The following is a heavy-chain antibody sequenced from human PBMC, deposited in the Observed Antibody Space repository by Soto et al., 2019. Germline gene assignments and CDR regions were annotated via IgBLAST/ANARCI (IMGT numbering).Heavy chain of an antibody. CDR1: GYSFTSYW. CDR3: AASTGRYSEYFDY. Sequence: EVQLVQSGAEVKKPGESLRISCKGSGYSFTSYWISWVRQMPGKGLEWMGRIDPSDHYINYSPSFQGHVTISADKSISTAYVQWSSLKASDTAMYYCAASTGRYSEYFDYWGQGALVTVSS. D-gene: IGHD1-26*01. J-gene: IGHJ4*02. CDR2: IDPSDHYI. V-gene: IGHV5-10-1*01.